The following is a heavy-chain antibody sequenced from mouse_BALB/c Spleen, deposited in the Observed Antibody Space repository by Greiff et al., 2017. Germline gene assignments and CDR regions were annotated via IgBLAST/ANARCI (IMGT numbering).Heavy chain of an antibody. Sequence: EVQRVESGGGLVKPGGSLKLSCAASGFAFSSYDMSWVRQTPEKRLEWVAYISSGGGSTYYPDTVKGRFTISRDNAKNTLYLQMSSLKSEDTAMYYCARHDYYGSSYGFDWGQGTTLTVSS. J-gene: IGHJ2*01. CDR1: GFAFSSYD. CDR3: ARHDYYGSSYGFD. D-gene: IGHD1-1*01. V-gene: IGHV5-12-1*01. CDR2: ISSGGGST.